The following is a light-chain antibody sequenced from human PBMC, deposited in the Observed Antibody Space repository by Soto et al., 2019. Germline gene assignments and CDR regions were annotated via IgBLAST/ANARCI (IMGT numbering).Light chain of an antibody. CDR1: QSVNINY. V-gene: IGKV3-20*01. CDR2: ATS. J-gene: IGKJ1*01. CDR3: QQYVNAPGT. Sequence: EVVLTQSPDTLSLSPGERATLSCGASQSVNINYLAWYQLKPGQAPKLLIYATSNRAPGIPDRFSGSGSGTDFTLTISSLEPGDLAVYYCQQYVNAPGTFGQGTKVEIK.